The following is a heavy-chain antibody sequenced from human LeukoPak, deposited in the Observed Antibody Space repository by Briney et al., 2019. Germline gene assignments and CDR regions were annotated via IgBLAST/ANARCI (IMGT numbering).Heavy chain of an antibody. V-gene: IGHV4-34*01. CDR1: GGSFSGYY. CDR3: ARGEGRQWLAPLGSHLKYFQH. Sequence: SETLSLTCAVYGGSFSGYYWSWIRQPPGKGLEWIGEINHSGSTNYNPSLKSRVTISVDTSKNQFSLKLSSVTAADTAVYYCARGEGRQWLAPLGSHLKYFQHWGQGTLVTVSS. J-gene: IGHJ1*01. D-gene: IGHD6-19*01. CDR2: INHSGST.